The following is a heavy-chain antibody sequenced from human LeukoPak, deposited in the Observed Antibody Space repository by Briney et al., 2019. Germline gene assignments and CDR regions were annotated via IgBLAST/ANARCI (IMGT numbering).Heavy chain of an antibody. CDR1: GGSISSGDYY. Sequence: PSETLSLTCTVSGGSISSGDYYWSWIRQPPGKGLEWIGYIYYSGSTYYNPSLKSRVTLSVDTSKNQLSLKLSSVTAADTAVYYCARETTNYYYGMDVWGQGTTVTVSS. J-gene: IGHJ6*02. D-gene: IGHD4-11*01. V-gene: IGHV4-30-4*01. CDR3: ARETTNYYYGMDV. CDR2: IYYSGST.